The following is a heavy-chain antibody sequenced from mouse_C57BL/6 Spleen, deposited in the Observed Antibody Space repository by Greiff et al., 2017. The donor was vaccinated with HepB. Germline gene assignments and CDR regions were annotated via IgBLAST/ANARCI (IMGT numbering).Heavy chain of an antibody. V-gene: IGHV1-50*01. J-gene: IGHJ2*01. D-gene: IGHD1-1*01. CDR2: IDPSDSYT. CDR1: GYTFTSYW. CDR3: ARSSYLDY. Sequence: VQLQESGAELVKPGASVKLSCKASGYTFTSYWMQWVKQRPGQGLEWIGEIDPSDSYTNYNQKFKGKATLTVDTSSSTAYMQLSSLTSEDSAVYYCARSSYLDYWGQGTTLTVSS.